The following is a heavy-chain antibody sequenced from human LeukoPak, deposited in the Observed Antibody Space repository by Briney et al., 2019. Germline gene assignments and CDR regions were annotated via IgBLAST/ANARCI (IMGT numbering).Heavy chain of an antibody. D-gene: IGHD2-2*01. CDR3: ARDCSSTTCPKLDY. CDR1: GGSISSGGYY. CDR2: IYYSGST. J-gene: IGHJ4*02. V-gene: IGHV4-31*03. Sequence: SETLSLTCTVSGGSISSGGYYWSWIRQHPGKGLEWIGYIYYSGSTYYNPSLKSRVTISVDTSKNQFSLKLSSVTAADTAVYYCARDCSSTTCPKLDYWGQGTLVTVSS.